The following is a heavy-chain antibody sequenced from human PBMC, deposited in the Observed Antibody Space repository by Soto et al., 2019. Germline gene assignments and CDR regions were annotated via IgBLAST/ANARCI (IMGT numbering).Heavy chain of an antibody. CDR3: ASSNDFWSHLGFRV. CDR2: IYYSGST. V-gene: IGHV4-31*03. Sequence: QVQLQESGPGLVKPSQTLSLTCTVSGGSISSGGYYWSWIRQHPGKGLEWIGYIYYSGSTYYNPSLKSRVTISVDTSKNQFSMKLSSVTAADTAVYYCASSNDFWSHLGFRVWGQGTTVTVSS. J-gene: IGHJ6*02. D-gene: IGHD3-3*01. CDR1: GGSISSGGYY.